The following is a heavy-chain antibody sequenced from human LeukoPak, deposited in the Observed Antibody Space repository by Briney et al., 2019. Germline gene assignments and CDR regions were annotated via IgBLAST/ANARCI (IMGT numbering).Heavy chain of an antibody. Sequence: GGSLRLSCAASGFTFSSYGMHWVRQAPGKGLEWVAWLPYDGSYNSTAASLKGRFAISKDISKNTLYLDMDNLTPEDTAVYYCAAAGLGVAHWFSSWGQGTLVIVSS. V-gene: IGHV3-30*02. D-gene: IGHD2-15*01. CDR1: GFTFSSYG. CDR3: AAAGLGVAHWFSS. J-gene: IGHJ5*01. CDR2: LPYDGSYN.